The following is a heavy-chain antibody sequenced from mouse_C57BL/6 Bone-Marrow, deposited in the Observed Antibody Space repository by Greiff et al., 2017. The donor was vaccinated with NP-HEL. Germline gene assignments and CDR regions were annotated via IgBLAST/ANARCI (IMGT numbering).Heavy chain of an antibody. J-gene: IGHJ3*01. Sequence: EVQLQQSGPVLVKPGASVKMSCKASGFTFTDYYMNWVKQSHGKSLEWIGVINPYNGGTSYNQKFKGKATLTVDKSSSTAYMELNSLTSEDTAVYYCARFHCSNYAWFAYWGQGTLVTVSA. V-gene: IGHV1-19*01. CDR3: ARFHCSNYAWFAY. CDR2: INPYNGGT. D-gene: IGHD2-5*01. CDR1: GFTFTDYY.